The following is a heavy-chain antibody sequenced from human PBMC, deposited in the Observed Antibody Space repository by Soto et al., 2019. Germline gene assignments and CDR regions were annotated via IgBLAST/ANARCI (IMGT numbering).Heavy chain of an antibody. CDR2: ISGSGGST. Sequence: EVPLLESGGGLVQPGGSLRLSCAASGFTFSSYAMSWVRQAPGKGLEWVSAISGSGGSTYYADSVKGRFTISRDNSKNTLYLHMNSLRAEDTAVYYCEYSSTPFDYWGQGTLVTVSS. J-gene: IGHJ4*02. V-gene: IGHV3-23*01. D-gene: IGHD6-13*01. CDR1: GFTFSSYA. CDR3: EYSSTPFDY.